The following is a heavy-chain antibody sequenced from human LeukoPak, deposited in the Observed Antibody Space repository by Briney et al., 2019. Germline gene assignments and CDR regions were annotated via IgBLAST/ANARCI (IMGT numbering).Heavy chain of an antibody. CDR2: TYYRSKWYI. J-gene: IGHJ5*02. D-gene: IGHD3-10*01. V-gene: IGHV6-1*01. CDR1: GDSVSSNSAI. CDR3: ARGYYASGFNP. Sequence: SQTLSLTCAISGDSVSSNSAIWTWIRQSPSRGLEWLGRTYYRSKWYIDYGASVKSRITINADTSKNQFSLQLNSVTPEDTAVYYCARGYYASGFNPWGQGTLVTVSS.